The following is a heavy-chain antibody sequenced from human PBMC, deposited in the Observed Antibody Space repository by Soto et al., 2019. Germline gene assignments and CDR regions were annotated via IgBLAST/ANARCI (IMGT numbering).Heavy chain of an antibody. CDR1: GGSISSGGYY. CDR3: ARDTTYDSSGPVDY. Sequence: QVQLQESGPGLVKPSQTLSLTCTVSGGSISSGGYYWSWIRQHPGKGLEWIGYIYYSGSTYYNPSLKSRVTISVDTSKNQFSLKLSSVTAADTAMYYCARDTTYDSSGPVDYWGQGTLVTVSS. J-gene: IGHJ4*02. V-gene: IGHV4-31*03. D-gene: IGHD3-22*01. CDR2: IYYSGST.